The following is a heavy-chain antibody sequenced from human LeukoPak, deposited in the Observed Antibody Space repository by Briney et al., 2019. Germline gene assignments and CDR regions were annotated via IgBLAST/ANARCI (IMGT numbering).Heavy chain of an antibody. CDR2: ISGSGGST. V-gene: IGHV3-23*01. J-gene: IGHJ5*02. CDR3: AKELLGYSYGYGVYNWFDP. CDR1: GFTFSSYA. D-gene: IGHD5-18*01. Sequence: SGGSVRLSCAASGFTFSSYAMSWVRQAPGKGLEWVSAISGSGGSTYYADSVKGRFTISRDNSKNTLYLQMNSLRAEDTAVYYCAKELLGYSYGYGVYNWFDPWGQGTLVTVSS.